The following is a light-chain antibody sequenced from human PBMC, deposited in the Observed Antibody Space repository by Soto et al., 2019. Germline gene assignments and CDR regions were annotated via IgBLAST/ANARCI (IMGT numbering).Light chain of an antibody. CDR2: WAS. CDR3: QQYHSDPIT. V-gene: IGKV4-1*01. J-gene: IGKJ5*01. CDR1: QSFLASYNNKNY. Sequence: DRVMTASRDSLAIYLRESATINFTASQSFLASYNNKNYLAWYQQKPGQPPKLLIYWASTLESGVPDRFSGSGSGTDFTLTISSLQAEDVAVYYCQQYHSDPITFGQGTRLEIK.